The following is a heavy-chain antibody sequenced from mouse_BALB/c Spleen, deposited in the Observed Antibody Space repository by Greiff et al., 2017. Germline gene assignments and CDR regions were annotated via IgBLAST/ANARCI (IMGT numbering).Heavy chain of an antibody. CDR3: TRRYGSSPSYWYFDV. CDR2: IYPSDSYT. D-gene: IGHD1-1*01. J-gene: IGHJ1*01. CDR1: GYTFTSYW. V-gene: IGHV1-69*02. Sequence: QVQLKQPGAELVRPGASVKLSCKASGYTFTSYWINWVKQRPGQGLEWIGNIYPSDSYTNYNQKFKDKATLTVDKSSSTAYMQLSSPTSEDSAVYYCTRRYGSSPSYWYFDVWGAGTTVTVSS.